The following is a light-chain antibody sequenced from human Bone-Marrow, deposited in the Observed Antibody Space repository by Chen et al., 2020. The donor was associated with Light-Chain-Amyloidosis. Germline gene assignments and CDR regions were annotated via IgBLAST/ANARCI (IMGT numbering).Light chain of an antibody. CDR2: WAS. J-gene: IGKJ3*01. V-gene: IGKV4-1*01. Sequence: IVMPQSPDSLPVSLGESATINCKSSQNLLYHSNNKNYMAWYQQKAGQPPKLLIKWASIRKSGVPDRFSGSGSGTDFTLTISSLQSEDVAVYYCQQYYSAPLTFGPGTKVEIK. CDR1: QNLLYHSNNKNY. CDR3: QQYYSAPLT.